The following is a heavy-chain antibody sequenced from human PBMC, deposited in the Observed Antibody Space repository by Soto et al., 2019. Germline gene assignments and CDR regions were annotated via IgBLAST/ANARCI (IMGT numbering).Heavy chain of an antibody. J-gene: IGHJ4*02. V-gene: IGHV1-18*01. D-gene: IGHD2-15*01. CDR1: GYTFTSYG. Sequence: ASVKVSCKASGYTFTSYGISWVRQAPGQGLEWMGWISAYNGNTNYAQKLQARVTMTTDTSTSTAYMELRSLRSDDTAVYYCAREYCSGGSCYAHFDYWGQGTLVTVSS. CDR3: AREYCSGGSCYAHFDY. CDR2: ISAYNGNT.